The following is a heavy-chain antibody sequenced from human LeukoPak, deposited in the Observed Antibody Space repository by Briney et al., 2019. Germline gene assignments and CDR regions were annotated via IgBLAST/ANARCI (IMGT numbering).Heavy chain of an antibody. CDR1: GFTFINYG. D-gene: IGHD2-15*01. Sequence: PGGSLRLSCVVSGFTFINYGMSWVRQAPGKGLEWVSTIRASGDRTYYAESVKGRFTMSGDKSKNTLYLQMSNLRAEDTAVYHCAVLAVPAVGYWGQGTLVIVPS. CDR2: IRASGDRT. J-gene: IGHJ4*02. CDR3: AVLAVPAVGY. V-gene: IGHV3-23*01.